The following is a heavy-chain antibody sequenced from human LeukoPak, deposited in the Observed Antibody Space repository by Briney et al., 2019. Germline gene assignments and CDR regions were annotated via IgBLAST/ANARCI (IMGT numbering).Heavy chain of an antibody. CDR3: ARSGVYNYGYLDY. Sequence: PGGSLRLSCAASGFTFSSYTMNWVRQAPGKGLEWLAYLSPSSGSIYYADSVKGRFTVSRDNAKNSLYLLMNSLRDEDTAVYYRARSGVYNYGYLDYWGQGTLVTVSS. CDR2: LSPSSGSI. D-gene: IGHD5-18*01. J-gene: IGHJ4*02. V-gene: IGHV3-48*02. CDR1: GFTFSSYT.